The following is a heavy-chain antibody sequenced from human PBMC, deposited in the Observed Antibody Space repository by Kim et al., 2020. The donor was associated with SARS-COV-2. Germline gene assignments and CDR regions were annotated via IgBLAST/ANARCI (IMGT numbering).Heavy chain of an antibody. Sequence: SETLSLTCAVYGGSFSGYYWSWIRQPPGKGLEWIGEINHSGSTNYNPSLKSRVTISVDTSKNQFSLKLSSVTAADTAVYYCAREWGTGYSYASLYYYYYYGIDVWGQGTTVTVSS. CDR1: GGSFSGYY. CDR3: AREWGTGYSYASLYYYYYYGIDV. J-gene: IGHJ6*02. V-gene: IGHV4-34*01. D-gene: IGHD5-18*01. CDR2: INHSGST.